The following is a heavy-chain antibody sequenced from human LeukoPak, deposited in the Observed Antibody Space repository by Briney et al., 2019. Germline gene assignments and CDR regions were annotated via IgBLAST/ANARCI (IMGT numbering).Heavy chain of an antibody. Sequence: PSETLSLTCTVSGGSISNSYWSWIRQPAGKGLEWIGRIYTTGSTNYNASLKSRVTMSVDTSKNQFSLKLSSVTAADTAVYYCARVLKTGVTGYYFDLWGRGTLVTVSS. CDR3: ARVLKTGVTGYYFDL. CDR1: GGSISNSY. D-gene: IGHD3-9*01. J-gene: IGHJ2*01. V-gene: IGHV4-4*07. CDR2: IYTTGST.